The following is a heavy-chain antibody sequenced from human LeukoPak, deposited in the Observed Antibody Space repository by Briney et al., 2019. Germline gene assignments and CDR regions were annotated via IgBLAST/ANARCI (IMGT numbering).Heavy chain of an antibody. CDR3: ATRDYDFWSGYYETPFDP. V-gene: IGHV4-34*01. CDR1: GGSFSGYH. D-gene: IGHD3-3*01. J-gene: IGHJ5*02. Sequence: SETLSLTCAVYGGSFSGYHWSWIRQPPGKGLEWIGEINHSGSTNYNPSLKSRVTISVDTSKNQFSLKLSSVTAADTAVYYCATRDYDFWSGYYETPFDPWGQGTLVTVSS. CDR2: INHSGST.